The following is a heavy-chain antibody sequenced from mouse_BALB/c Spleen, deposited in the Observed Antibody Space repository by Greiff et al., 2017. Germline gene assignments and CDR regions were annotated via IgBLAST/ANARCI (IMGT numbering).Heavy chain of an antibody. J-gene: IGHJ2*01. V-gene: IGHV5-17*02. CDR2: ISSGSSTI. D-gene: IGHD2-4*01. CDR1: GFTFSSFG. Sequence: EVQRVESGGGLVQPGGSRKLSCAASGFTFSSFGMHWVRQAPEKGLEWVAYISSGSSTIYYADTVKGRFTISRDNPKNTLFLQMTSLRSEDTAMYYCARSSTMITTKGFDYWGQGTTLTVSS. CDR3: ARSSTMITTKGFDY.